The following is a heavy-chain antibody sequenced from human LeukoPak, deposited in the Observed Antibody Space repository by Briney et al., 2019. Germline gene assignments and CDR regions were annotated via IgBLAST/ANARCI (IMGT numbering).Heavy chain of an antibody. Sequence: GGSLRLSCAASGFTFGNYAMSWVRQAPGKGLEWVSSITDSGDNTYYADSVKGLFTISRDNSKNTLYLQINSLRAEDTAIYYCAKAPMEDTWYIHFDYWGQGTLVTVSS. CDR3: AKAPMEDTWYIHFDY. CDR1: GFTFGNYA. D-gene: IGHD6-13*01. V-gene: IGHV3-23*01. CDR2: ITDSGDNT. J-gene: IGHJ4*02.